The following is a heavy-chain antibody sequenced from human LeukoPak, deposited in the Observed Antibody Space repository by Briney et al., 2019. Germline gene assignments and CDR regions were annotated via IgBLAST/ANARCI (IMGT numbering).Heavy chain of an antibody. CDR3: ARDLKYQLQLAQYYYNGMDV. D-gene: IGHD2-2*01. J-gene: IGHJ6*02. CDR2: INTNSASK. V-gene: IGHV1-2*02. CDR1: GYTFTGYY. Sequence: GASVKVSCKASGYTFTGYYMHSVRQAPGQGLESMGWINTNSASKNYGRKFQGRVTKTRVTSFVTAYMELSRLRSDDTAVYYCARDLKYQLQLAQYYYNGMDVWGQGTTVTVSS.